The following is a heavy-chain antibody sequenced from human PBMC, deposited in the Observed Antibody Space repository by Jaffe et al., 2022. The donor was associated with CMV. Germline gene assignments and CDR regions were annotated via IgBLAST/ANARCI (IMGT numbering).Heavy chain of an antibody. D-gene: IGHD6-19*01. CDR2: INHSGST. V-gene: IGHV4-34*01. CDR1: GGSFSGYY. CDR3: ARGRRRIAVAGLGKPVGYGMDV. J-gene: IGHJ6*02. Sequence: QVQLQQWGAGLLKPSETLSLTCAVYGGSFSGYYWSWIRQPPGKGLEWIGEINHSGSTNYNPSLKSRVTISVDTSKNQFSLKLSSVTAADTAVYYCARGRRRIAVAGLGKPVGYGMDVWGQGTTVTVSS.